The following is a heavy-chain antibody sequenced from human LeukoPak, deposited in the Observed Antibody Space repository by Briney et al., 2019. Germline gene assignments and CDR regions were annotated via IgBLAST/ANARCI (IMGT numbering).Heavy chain of an antibody. CDR1: GYTFSSYG. Sequence: ASVKVSCKASGYTFSSYGISWVRQAPGQGLEWMGWISAYNGNTNYAQKLQGRVTMTTDTSTTTAYMELRSLRSDDTAVYYCARTSIAARDSEFDPWGQGTLVTVSS. CDR3: ARTSIAARDSEFDP. J-gene: IGHJ5*02. V-gene: IGHV1-18*01. D-gene: IGHD6-6*01. CDR2: ISAYNGNT.